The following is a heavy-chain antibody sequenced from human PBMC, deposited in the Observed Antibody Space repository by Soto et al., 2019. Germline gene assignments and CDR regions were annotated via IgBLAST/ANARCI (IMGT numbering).Heavy chain of an antibody. J-gene: IGHJ4*02. CDR3: ACLRGKRGSPIDY. CDR2: ISYSGNT. D-gene: IGHD2-15*01. V-gene: IGHV4-59*01. CDR1: GDSTSNYY. Sequence: SETLSLTCSISGDSTSNYYWSWIRQSPGKGLEWIGYISYSGNTNYNPSLKSRVTISVDTSKDQLSLKVTSVTAADTAMYYCACLRGKRGSPIDYSGQGTQVTVAS.